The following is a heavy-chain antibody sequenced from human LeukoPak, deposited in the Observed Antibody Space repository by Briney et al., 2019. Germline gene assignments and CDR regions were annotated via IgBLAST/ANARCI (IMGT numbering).Heavy chain of an antibody. CDR2: IYYSGST. CDR1: GGSISSGGYY. CDR3: AREVASFLNYFDY. J-gene: IGHJ4*02. D-gene: IGHD2-15*01. Sequence: SQTLSLTCTVSGGSISSGGYYWSWIRQHPGKGLEWIGYIYYSGSTYYNPSLKSRVTISVDTSKNQFSLKLSSVTAADTAVYYCAREVASFLNYFDYWGQGTLVTVSS. V-gene: IGHV4-31*03.